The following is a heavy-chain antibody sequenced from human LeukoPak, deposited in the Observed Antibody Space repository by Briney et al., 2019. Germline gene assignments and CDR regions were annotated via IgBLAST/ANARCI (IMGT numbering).Heavy chain of an antibody. CDR2: INPNSGGI. D-gene: IGHD6-13*01. Sequence: ASVKVSCKASGYTFTGYYMHWVRQAPGQGLEWMGWINPNSGGINYAQKFQGRVTMTRDTSISTAYMELSRLRSDDTAVYYCASFGLGSSSWSFDYWGQGTLVTVSS. J-gene: IGHJ4*02. CDR1: GYTFTGYY. CDR3: ASFGLGSSSWSFDY. V-gene: IGHV1-2*02.